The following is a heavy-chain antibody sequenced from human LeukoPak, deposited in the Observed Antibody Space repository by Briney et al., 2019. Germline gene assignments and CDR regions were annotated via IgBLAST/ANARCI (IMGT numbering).Heavy chain of an antibody. D-gene: IGHD3-22*01. CDR2: IYYSGST. CDR3: ARDGYYDSSGYYPPDY. Sequence: SETLSLTCTVSGGSISSYYWSWIRQPPGKGLEWIGYIYYSGSTNYNPSLKSRVTISVDTSKNQFSLKLSSVTAVDTAVYYCARDGYYDSSGYYPPDYWGQGTLVIVSS. CDR1: GGSISSYY. J-gene: IGHJ4*02. V-gene: IGHV4-59*01.